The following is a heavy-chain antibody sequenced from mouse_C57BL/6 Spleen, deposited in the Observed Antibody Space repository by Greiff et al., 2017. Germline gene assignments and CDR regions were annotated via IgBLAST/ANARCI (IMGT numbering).Heavy chain of an antibody. J-gene: IGHJ3*01. CDR1: GFSLSTSGMG. CDR2: IYWDDDK. Sequence: VQLQQSGPGILQSSQTLSLTCSFSGFSLSTSGMGVSWIRQPSGKGLEWLAHIYWDDDKRYNPSLKSRLTISKDTSRNQVFLKITRLDTADTATYYCARIYSTYPAWFAYWGQGTLVTVSA. V-gene: IGHV8-12*01. CDR3: ARIYSTYPAWFAY. D-gene: IGHD2-5*01.